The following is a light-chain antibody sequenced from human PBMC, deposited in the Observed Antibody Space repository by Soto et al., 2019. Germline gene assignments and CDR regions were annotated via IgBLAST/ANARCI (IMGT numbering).Light chain of an antibody. CDR1: SSDVGSFNL. V-gene: IGLV2-23*02. CDR2: EVS. J-gene: IGLJ3*02. CDR3: CSYAGTTTPVV. Sequence: QAVVTQPASVSGSPGQSITISCTGTSSDVGSFNLVSWYQHHPGKAPKLMIYEVSERPSGVSSRFSGSKSGDTASLTVSGLQAEDEAEYFCCSYAGTTTPVVFGGGTKVTVL.